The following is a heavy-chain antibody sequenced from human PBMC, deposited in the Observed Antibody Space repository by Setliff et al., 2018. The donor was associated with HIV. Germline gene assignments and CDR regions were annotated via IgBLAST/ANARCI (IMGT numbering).Heavy chain of an antibody. CDR2: IDPSDSYT. D-gene: IGHD5-12*01. Sequence: SVKISCMGSGYSFTTYWITWVRQMPGKGLEWMGRIDPSDSYTDYSQSFHGHVTLSVDRSINTAYLQWSSLKASDTAMYYCARVGPGHRDGKIYDTFDIWGQGTLVTVSS. V-gene: IGHV5-10-1*01. J-gene: IGHJ3*02. CDR1: GYSFTTYW. CDR3: ARVGPGHRDGKIYDTFDI.